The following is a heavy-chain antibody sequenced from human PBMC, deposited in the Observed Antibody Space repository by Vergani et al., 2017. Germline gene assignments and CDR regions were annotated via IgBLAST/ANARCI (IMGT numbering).Heavy chain of an antibody. D-gene: IGHD2-2*01. CDR1: GYTFTGYY. J-gene: IGHJ6*02. Sequence: QVQLVQSGAEVKKPGASVKVSCKASGYTFTGYYMHWVRQAPGQGLEWMGWINPNSGGTNYAQKFQGRVTITADKSTSTAYMELSSLRSEDTAVYYCARQGYCSSTSCYGYYYYYGMDVWGQGTTVTVSS. V-gene: IGHV1-2*02. CDR2: INPNSGGT. CDR3: ARQGYCSSTSCYGYYYYYGMDV.